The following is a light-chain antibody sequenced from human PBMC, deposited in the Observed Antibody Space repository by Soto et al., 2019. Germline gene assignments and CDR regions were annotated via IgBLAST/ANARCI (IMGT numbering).Light chain of an antibody. V-gene: IGKV3-20*01. CDR1: QTVRNNY. Sequence: EFVLTQSPGTLSLSPGERATLSCRASQTVRNNYLAWYQHKPGQAPRLLIYDASSRATGIPDRFSGGGSGTDFTLTISRLEPEDFAVYYCQQFSSYPLTFGGATKVEIK. CDR3: QQFSSYPLT. CDR2: DAS. J-gene: IGKJ4*01.